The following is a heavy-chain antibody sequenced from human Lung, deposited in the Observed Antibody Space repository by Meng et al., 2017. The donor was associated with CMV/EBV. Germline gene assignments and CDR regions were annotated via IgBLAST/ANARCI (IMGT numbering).Heavy chain of an antibody. D-gene: IGHD6-13*01. CDR3: VRDGDSSNWPLDY. J-gene: IGHJ4*02. Sequence: QVSLAGFGGGRVQPGGSLRLSCAFAGFMFIDYGMHWVRQAPGKAPEWVAFILKDGSDKFYRDSVKGRFTISRDPGKNTLYLQMDSLRPEDTAIYYCVRDGDSSNWPLDYWGQGTLVTVSS. CDR2: ILKDGSDK. V-gene: IGHV3-30*03. CDR1: GFMFIDYG.